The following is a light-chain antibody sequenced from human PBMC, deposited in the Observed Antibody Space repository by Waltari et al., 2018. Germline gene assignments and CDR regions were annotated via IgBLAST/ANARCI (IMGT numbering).Light chain of an antibody. CDR2: AAS. J-gene: IGKJ2*01. Sequence: DIQMTQSPSSLSASVGASVTITCRASQTITSYLNWYQQKPGKAPKLLIYAASSLQSGVPSRFSGRGSGTDFTLTISSLQPEDYATYYCQQTYSTPYTFGQGTKLEIK. V-gene: IGKV1-39*01. CDR1: QTITSY. CDR3: QQTYSTPYT.